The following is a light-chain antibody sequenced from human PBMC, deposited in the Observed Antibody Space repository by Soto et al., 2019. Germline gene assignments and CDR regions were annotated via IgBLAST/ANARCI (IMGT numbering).Light chain of an antibody. CDR3: QKYNSAPST. J-gene: IGKJ4*01. CDR2: AAS. CDR1: QGTSSY. V-gene: IGKV1-27*01. Sequence: DIQMTQSPSSLSASVGDRVTITCRASQGTSSYLAWYQQKPGKVPKLLIYAASTLQSGVPSRFSGSGSGTDFTLTISSLQPEDVATYYCQKYNSAPSTFGGGTKVDIK.